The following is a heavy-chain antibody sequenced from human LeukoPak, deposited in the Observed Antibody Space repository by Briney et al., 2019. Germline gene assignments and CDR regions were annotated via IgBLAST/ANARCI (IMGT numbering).Heavy chain of an antibody. D-gene: IGHD7-27*01. CDR3: AKGITGDVRFALFTFDY. CDR1: GFTFSSYA. CDR2: ISGSGTST. V-gene: IGHV3-23*01. Sequence: GGALRLSCAASGFTFSSYAISRVRQAPGKGLEWVSAISGSGTSTYYADSVKGRFTISRDNSKNTLYLEMNSLRAEDTAVYYCAKGITGDVRFALFTFDYWGQGTLVTVSS. J-gene: IGHJ4*02.